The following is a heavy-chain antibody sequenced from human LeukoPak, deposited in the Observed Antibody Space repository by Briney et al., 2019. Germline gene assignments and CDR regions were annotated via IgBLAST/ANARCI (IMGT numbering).Heavy chain of an antibody. CDR2: ISGSGGST. J-gene: IGHJ4*02. CDR1: GFTFSTYA. Sequence: GGSLTLSCAASGFTFSTYAMSWVRQTPGKGLEWVSAISGSGGSTYYADSVKGRFTISRDNSENTLYLQMNSLRAEDTAVYYCAKVLFGGVGSVGYFDYWGQGTLVTVSS. D-gene: IGHD3-10*01. CDR3: AKVLFGGVGSVGYFDY. V-gene: IGHV3-23*01.